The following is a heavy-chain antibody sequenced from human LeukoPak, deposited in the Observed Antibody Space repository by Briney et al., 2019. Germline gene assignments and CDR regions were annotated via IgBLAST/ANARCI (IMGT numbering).Heavy chain of an antibody. CDR1: EYTFTDYA. V-gene: IGHV1-18*01. CDR2: ISAYNGNT. Sequence: ASVKVSCKASEYTFTDYAINWVRQAPGQRLEWMGWISAYNGNTNYAQKLQGRVTMTTDTSTSTAYMELRSLRSDDTAVYYCARAANYYYYYGMDVWGQGTTVTVSS. J-gene: IGHJ6*02. CDR3: ARAANYYYYYGMDV.